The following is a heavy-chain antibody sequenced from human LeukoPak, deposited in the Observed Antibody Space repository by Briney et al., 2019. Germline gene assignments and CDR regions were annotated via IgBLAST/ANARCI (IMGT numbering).Heavy chain of an antibody. D-gene: IGHD6-6*01. V-gene: IGHV3-21*01. CDR3: GKERPHGMDV. CDR2: ITSTSTYI. Sequence: GGSLRLSCAASGFTFSSYNMSLVRQAPGKGLEWVSTITSTSTYIAYADSVKGRFTISRDNADNSLYLQMNSLRDDDTAVYYCGKERPHGMDVWGQGTSVTVSS. J-gene: IGHJ6*02. CDR1: GFTFSSYN.